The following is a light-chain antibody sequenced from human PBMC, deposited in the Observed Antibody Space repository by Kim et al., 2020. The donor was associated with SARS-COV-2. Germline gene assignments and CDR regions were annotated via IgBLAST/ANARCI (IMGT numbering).Light chain of an antibody. Sequence: QSITISCNGTSTAVGSYNYVSWYQHHPAKAPKLMIYDVSTRPSGVSNRFSGSKSGNTASLTISGLQAEDAANYYCSSYTSSSTWVFGGGTQLTVL. CDR3: SSYTSSSTWV. J-gene: IGLJ3*02. V-gene: IGLV2-14*03. CDR1: STAVGSYNY. CDR2: DVS.